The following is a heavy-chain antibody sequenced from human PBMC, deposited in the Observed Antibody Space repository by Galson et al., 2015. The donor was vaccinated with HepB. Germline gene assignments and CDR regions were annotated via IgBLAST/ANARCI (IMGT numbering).Heavy chain of an antibody. Sequence: SVKVSCKVSGYTLTELSMHWVRQAPGKGLEWMGGFDPEDGETIYAQKFQGRVTMTEDTSTDTAYMELSSLRSEDTAVYYCATARSSGWPNVGRWFDPWGQGTLVTVSS. CDR1: GYTLTELS. CDR3: ATARSSGWPNVGRWFDP. J-gene: IGHJ5*02. D-gene: IGHD6-19*01. V-gene: IGHV1-24*01. CDR2: FDPEDGET.